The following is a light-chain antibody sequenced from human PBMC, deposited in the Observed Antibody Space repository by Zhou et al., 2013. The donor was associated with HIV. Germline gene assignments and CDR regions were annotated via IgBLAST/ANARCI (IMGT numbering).Light chain of an antibody. CDR3: QQSHSSVVT. Sequence: DIQLAQSPSSLSASAGDSVTITCRASQNITNYLNWYQHKPGKAPKLLIYATSTLPSGVPSRFSGSGSGIDFSLTISGLQPVDFATYYCQQSHSSVVTFGPGT. CDR2: ATS. V-gene: IGKV1-39*01. J-gene: IGKJ3*01. CDR1: QNITNY.